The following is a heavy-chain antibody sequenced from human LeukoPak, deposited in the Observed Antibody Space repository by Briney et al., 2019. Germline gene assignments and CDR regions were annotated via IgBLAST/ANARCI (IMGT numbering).Heavy chain of an antibody. J-gene: IGHJ4*02. CDR2: IYTSGST. V-gene: IGHV4-4*09. D-gene: IGHD3-22*01. CDR3: ARRYYDSSGYYYFDY. Sequence: SETLSLTCTVSGGSISRYYWSWIRQPPGKGLEWIGYIYTSGSTNYNPSLKSRVTISVDTSKNQFSLKLSSVTAADTAVYYCARRYYDSSGYYYFDYWGQGTLVTVSS. CDR1: GGSISRYY.